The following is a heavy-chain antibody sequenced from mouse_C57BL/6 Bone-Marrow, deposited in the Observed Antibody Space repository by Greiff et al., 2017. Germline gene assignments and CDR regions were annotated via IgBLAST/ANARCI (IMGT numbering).Heavy chain of an antibody. CDR3: ARRNYGSSFTGDY. J-gene: IGHJ2*01. CDR1: GYTFTSYW. Sequence: QVPLQQPGAELVQPGASVKMSCKASGYTFTSYWITWVKQRPGQGLEWIGDIYPGSGSTNYNEKFKSKATLTVDTSSSTAYMQLSSLTSEDSAVYYCARRNYGSSFTGDYWGQGTTLTVSS. V-gene: IGHV1-55*01. D-gene: IGHD1-1*01. CDR2: IYPGSGST.